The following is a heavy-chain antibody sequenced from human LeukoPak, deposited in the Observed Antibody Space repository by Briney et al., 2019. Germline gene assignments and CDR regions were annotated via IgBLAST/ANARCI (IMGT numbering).Heavy chain of an antibody. Sequence: SETLSLTCAVYGGSFNYYWSWIRRPPGKGLEWIGEINQSGSTNYTPSLKSRLTISVDTAKNQFSLNLTSVTAADAGVYYCARRTRKVRGVPGKYYLDYWGQGTLVTVSS. J-gene: IGHJ4*02. V-gene: IGHV4-34*01. CDR3: ARRTRKVRGVPGKYYLDY. CDR2: INQSGST. D-gene: IGHD3-10*01. CDR1: GGSFNYY.